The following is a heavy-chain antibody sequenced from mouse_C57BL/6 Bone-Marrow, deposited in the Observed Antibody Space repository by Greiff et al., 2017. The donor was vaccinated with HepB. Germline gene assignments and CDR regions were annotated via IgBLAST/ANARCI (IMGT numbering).Heavy chain of an antibody. CDR2: IYPRSGNT. J-gene: IGHJ3*01. D-gene: IGHD1-1*01. CDR3: ARAAITTVVAPFAY. Sequence: QVQLQQSGAELARPGASVKLSCKASGYTFTSYGISWVKQRTGQGLEWIGEIYPRSGNTYYNEKFKGKATLTADKSSSTAYMELRSLTSEDSAVYLCARAAITTVVAPFAYWGQGSLVTVSA. CDR1: GYTFTSYG. V-gene: IGHV1-81*01.